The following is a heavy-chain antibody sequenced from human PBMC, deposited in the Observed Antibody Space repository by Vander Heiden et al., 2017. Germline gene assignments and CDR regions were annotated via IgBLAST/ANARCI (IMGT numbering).Heavy chain of an antibody. CDR2: ISSSSSTI. CDR3: ARDGEAPIRYCSSTSCLPGYYGMDV. CDR1: GFTFRSYS. Sequence: EVQLVESGGGLVQPGGSLRLSCAASGFTFRSYSMNWVRQAPGKGLEWVSYISSSSSTIYYADSVKGRFTISRDNAKNSLYLQMNSLRDEDTAVYYCARDGEAPIRYCSSTSCLPGYYGMDVWGQGTTVTVSS. J-gene: IGHJ6*02. V-gene: IGHV3-48*02. D-gene: IGHD2-2*01.